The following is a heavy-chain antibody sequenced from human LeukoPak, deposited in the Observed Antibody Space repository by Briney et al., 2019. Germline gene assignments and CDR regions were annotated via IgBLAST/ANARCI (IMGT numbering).Heavy chain of an antibody. CDR1: GFTFSSYA. CDR2: ISYDGSNK. Sequence: QPGGSLRLSCAASGFTFSSYAMHWVRQAPGKGLEWVAVISYDGSNKYYADSVKGRFTISRDNAKNTLYLQMNSLRAEDTAVYYCARDRRQWLVIDYWGQGTLVTVSS. J-gene: IGHJ4*02. CDR3: ARDRRQWLVIDY. D-gene: IGHD6-19*01. V-gene: IGHV3-30-3*01.